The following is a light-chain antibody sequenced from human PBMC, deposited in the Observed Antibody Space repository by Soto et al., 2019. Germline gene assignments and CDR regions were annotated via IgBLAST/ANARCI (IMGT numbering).Light chain of an antibody. CDR2: AAS. Sequence: DIQMTQSPSTLSASVGDRVTITCRASQTISSWLAWYQQKPGKAPKLLIYAASTLESGVSSRFSGRGSGTEFTLTINSQQPEDFATYYCQQYKSYLRTFGQGTKVEIK. CDR1: QTISSW. V-gene: IGKV1-5*01. J-gene: IGKJ1*01. CDR3: QQYKSYLRT.